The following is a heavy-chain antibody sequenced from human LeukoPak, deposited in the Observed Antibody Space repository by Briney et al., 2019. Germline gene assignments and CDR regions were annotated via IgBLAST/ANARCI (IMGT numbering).Heavy chain of an antibody. CDR1: GVTFRSYW. Sequence: PGGSLRLSCAASGVTFRSYWMSWVRQAPGKGLEWVANIKQDGSEKYYVDSVKGRFTISRDNAKNSLYLQMNSLRAEDTAVYYCARGRIRGLDIWGQGTMVTVSS. CDR3: ARGRIRGLDI. J-gene: IGHJ3*02. CDR2: IKQDGSEK. V-gene: IGHV3-7*01.